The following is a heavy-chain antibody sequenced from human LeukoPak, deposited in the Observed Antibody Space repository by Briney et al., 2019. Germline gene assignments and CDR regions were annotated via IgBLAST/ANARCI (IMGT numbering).Heavy chain of an antibody. Sequence: GGSLRLLCAASGFAFSMLAMGWVRQAPGRGREWVSVISDSGSLTYYADSVEGRFPISRENSKNPLFLQMNGLRAEDKAVYYCAKDDRRTNGWYFFDYWGQGTLVTVSS. CDR1: GFAFSMLA. V-gene: IGHV3-23*01. D-gene: IGHD6-19*01. J-gene: IGHJ4*02. CDR3: AKDDRRTNGWYFFDY. CDR2: ISDSGSLT.